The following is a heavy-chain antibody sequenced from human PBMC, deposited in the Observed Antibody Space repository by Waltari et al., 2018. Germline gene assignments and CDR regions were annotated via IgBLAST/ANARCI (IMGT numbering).Heavy chain of an antibody. Sequence: QVQLVQSGAEVKKPGASVTVACETSGFSFKDNGIHWVRQAPGQGLEWMGWISGYNGNANYARSLLGRVTMTTDRSTSTAHMELRSLRSDDTAIYYCARGFSGSYFYIDSWGQGTLVTVSS. V-gene: IGHV1-18*01. CDR1: GFSFKDNG. J-gene: IGHJ4*02. D-gene: IGHD1-26*01. CDR3: ARGFSGSYFYIDS. CDR2: ISGYNGNA.